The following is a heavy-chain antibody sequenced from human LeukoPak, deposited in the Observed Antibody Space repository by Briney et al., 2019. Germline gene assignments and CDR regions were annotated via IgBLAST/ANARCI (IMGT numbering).Heavy chain of an antibody. CDR1: GGTFSSYA. Sequence: SVKVSCKASGGTFSSYAISWVRQAPGQGLEWMGGIIPIFGTANYAQKFQGRVTITADESTSTAYMELSSLRSEDTAVYYCARYPDHSSSWYIHHWSDPWGRGTLVTVSS. CDR2: IIPIFGTA. J-gene: IGHJ5*02. CDR3: ARYPDHSSSWYIHHWSDP. D-gene: IGHD6-13*01. V-gene: IGHV1-69*13.